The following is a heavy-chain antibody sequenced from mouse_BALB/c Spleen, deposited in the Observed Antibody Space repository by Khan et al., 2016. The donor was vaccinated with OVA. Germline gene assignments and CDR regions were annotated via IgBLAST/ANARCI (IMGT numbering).Heavy chain of an antibody. D-gene: IGHD2-4*01. CDR3: ARTATMTYRFAY. V-gene: IGHV1-7*01. CDR2: INPSTGYT. CDR1: GYTFTTYW. J-gene: IGHJ3*01. Sequence: VQLQESGAELAKPGASVKMSCKASGYTFTTYWIHWVKQRPGQGLEWIGYINPSTGYTEYNQKFKDKATLTADKSSSTAYMQLSSLTSEDSAVYYCARTATMTYRFAYWGQGTLVTVSA.